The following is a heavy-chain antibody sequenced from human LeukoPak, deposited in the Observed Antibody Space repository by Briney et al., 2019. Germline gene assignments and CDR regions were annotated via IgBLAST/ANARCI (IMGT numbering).Heavy chain of an antibody. CDR1: GYTFTGYY. CDR2: SYPKTGAA. D-gene: IGHD3-10*02. V-gene: IGHV1-2*02. Sequence: ASVKVSCKASGYTFTGYYIHWVRQAPGQGLQWMGWSYPKTGAALSAQRFQGRLTMTRDMSIATAYMELGGLTPDDTAIYYCASLAIHFGVRGFDYWGQGTLVTVSS. J-gene: IGHJ4*02. CDR3: ASLAIHFGVRGFDY.